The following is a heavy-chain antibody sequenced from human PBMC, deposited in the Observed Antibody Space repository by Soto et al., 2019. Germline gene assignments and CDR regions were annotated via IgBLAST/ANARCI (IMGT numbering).Heavy chain of an antibody. Sequence: GGSLRLSCAASGFRFRTRAMSWVRQAPGKGLEWVASIRPGGDSTYYADSVKGRFAVSRDNTNVTLYLQMDSLRVEDTAIYYCTTHEEGAPWAGGFDSWGQGTLVTVSS. J-gene: IGHJ5*01. CDR2: IRPGGDST. D-gene: IGHD1-26*01. CDR1: GFRFRTRA. V-gene: IGHV3-23*01. CDR3: TTHEEGAPWAGGFDS.